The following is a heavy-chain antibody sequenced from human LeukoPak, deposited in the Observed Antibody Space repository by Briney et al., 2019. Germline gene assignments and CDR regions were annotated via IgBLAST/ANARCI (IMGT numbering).Heavy chain of an antibody. CDR2: FSSSGTAI. Sequence: GGSLGLSCAASGFTFSSYDMNWVRQAPGKGLEWVSYFSSSGTAIYYADSVKGRFTMSRDSAKNSLYLQMNSLRDEDTAVYYCARSVVRGVIALDYWGQGTLVTVSS. J-gene: IGHJ4*02. CDR3: ARSVVRGVIALDY. D-gene: IGHD3-10*01. V-gene: IGHV3-48*03. CDR1: GFTFSSYD.